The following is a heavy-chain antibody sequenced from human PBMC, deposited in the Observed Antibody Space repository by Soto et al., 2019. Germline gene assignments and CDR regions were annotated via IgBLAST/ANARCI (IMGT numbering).Heavy chain of an antibody. V-gene: IGHV3-11*01. D-gene: IGHD2-15*01. CDR3: ARYGDIVVGVLGSPFDP. CDR2: ISSSGSTI. J-gene: IGHJ5*02. Sequence: GESLKISCAASGFTFSDYYMSWIRQAPGKGLEWVSYISSSGSTIYYADSVKGRFTISRDNAKNSLYLQMNSLRAEDTAVYYCARYGDIVVGVLGSPFDPWGQGTLVTVSS. CDR1: GFTFSDYY.